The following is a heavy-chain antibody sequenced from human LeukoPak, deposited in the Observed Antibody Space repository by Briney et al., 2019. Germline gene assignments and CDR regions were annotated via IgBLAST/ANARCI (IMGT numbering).Heavy chain of an antibody. J-gene: IGHJ4*02. CDR3: ARGPNGGSSLYFDY. Sequence: PGGSLRLSCAASGFTFSIYTMHWVRQAPGKGLEWVAVISYDGSNKYYADSVKGRFNISRDNSKNTLYLQMNSLRAEDTAVYYCARGPNGGSSLYFDYWGQGTLVTVSS. CDR2: ISYDGSNK. V-gene: IGHV3-30-3*01. D-gene: IGHD6-6*01. CDR1: GFTFSIYT.